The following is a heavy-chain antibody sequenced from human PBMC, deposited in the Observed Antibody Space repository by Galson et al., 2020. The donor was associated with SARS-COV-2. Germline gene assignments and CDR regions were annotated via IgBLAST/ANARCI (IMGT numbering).Heavy chain of an antibody. CDR2: VYPSDSDT. Sequence: GESLKISCKGSGYSFTNYWIGWVRQMPGKGLEWMGIVYPSDSDTRYSPSFQGQVTISVDESISTAYLQWNSLKASDTATYYCARGEGGYSSYFDFWGQGTLVTVSS. CDR1: GYSFTNYW. J-gene: IGHJ4*02. CDR3: ARGEGGYSSYFDF. V-gene: IGHV5-51*01. D-gene: IGHD5-18*01.